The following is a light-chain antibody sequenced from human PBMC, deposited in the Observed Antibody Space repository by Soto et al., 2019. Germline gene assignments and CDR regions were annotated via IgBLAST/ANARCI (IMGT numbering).Light chain of an antibody. CDR1: QIIANN. J-gene: IGKJ5*01. Sequence: EIVMMQSPATVSLSPGERATLSFMASQIIANNLAWYQQKPGQAPRLLIYGASTRAPGIPARFSGSGSGTEFTLTISSLQSEDFAIYYCQQYDNLPFTFGQGTRLEIK. V-gene: IGKV3-15*01. CDR2: GAS. CDR3: QQYDNLPFT.